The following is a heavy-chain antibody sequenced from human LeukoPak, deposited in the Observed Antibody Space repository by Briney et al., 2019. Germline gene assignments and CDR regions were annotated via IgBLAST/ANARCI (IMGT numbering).Heavy chain of an antibody. V-gene: IGHV3-30*04. D-gene: IGHD3-10*01. CDR3: AKAPSSGSYFYDY. CDR1: GFTFSSYA. Sequence: GGSLRLSCAASGFTFSSYAMHWVRQAPGKGLEWVAVISYDGSNKYYADSVKGRFTISRDNSKNTLFLQMSSLRAEDTAVYYCAKAPSSGSYFYDYWGQGTLVTVSS. CDR2: ISYDGSNK. J-gene: IGHJ4*02.